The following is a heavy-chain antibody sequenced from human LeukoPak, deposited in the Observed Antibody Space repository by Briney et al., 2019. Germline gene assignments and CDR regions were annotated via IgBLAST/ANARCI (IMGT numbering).Heavy chain of an antibody. CDR3: ARGLHCSGGSCYDTTFDF. V-gene: IGHV3-74*01. D-gene: IGHD2-15*01. Sequence: GSLRLSCAASGFTFSSYWMHWVRQDPGMGLVWVSRINSDGSSTTYADSVKGRFTISRDNAKNTLYLQMNSLRAEDTAVYYCARGLHCSGGSCYDTTFDFWGQGTLVTVSS. CDR1: GFTFSSYW. CDR2: INSDGSST. J-gene: IGHJ4*02.